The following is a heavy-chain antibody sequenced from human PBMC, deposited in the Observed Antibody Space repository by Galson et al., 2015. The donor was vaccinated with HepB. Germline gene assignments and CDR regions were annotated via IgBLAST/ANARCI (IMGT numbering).Heavy chain of an antibody. CDR1: GFTFSSYS. CDR2: ISSSSSYI. J-gene: IGHJ6*02. D-gene: IGHD6-13*01. Sequence: SLRLSCAASGFTFSSYSMNWVRQAPGKGLEWVSSISSSSSYIYYADSVKGRFTISRDNAKNSLYLQMNSLRAEDTAVYYCARDSGSSWSLGYYYGMDVWGQGTTVTVSS. CDR3: ARDSGSSWSLGYYYGMDV. V-gene: IGHV3-21*01.